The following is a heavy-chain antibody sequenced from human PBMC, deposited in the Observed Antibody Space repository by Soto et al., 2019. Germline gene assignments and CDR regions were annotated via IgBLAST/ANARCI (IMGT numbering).Heavy chain of an antibody. CDR3: ATLRPQWLSPYYYYGMDV. CDR2: FDPEYGET. D-gene: IGHD6-19*01. V-gene: IGHV1-24*01. CDR1: GYTLTELS. Sequence: QVQLVQSGAEVKKPGASVKVSCKVSGYTLTELSMHWVRQAPGKGLEWMGGFDPEYGETIYAQKFQGRVTMTEDTSTDTAYMELSSLRSEDTAVYYCATLRPQWLSPYYYYGMDVWGQGTTVTVSS. J-gene: IGHJ6*02.